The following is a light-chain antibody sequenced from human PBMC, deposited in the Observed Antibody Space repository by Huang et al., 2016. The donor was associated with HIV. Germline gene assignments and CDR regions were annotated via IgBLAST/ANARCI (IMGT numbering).Light chain of an antibody. J-gene: IGKJ1*01. CDR3: LQHNTYPWT. V-gene: IGKV1-17*03. Sequence: DIQMTQSPSVMSASVGDRVTITCRASQGINNYLAWFQQKPGKAPKRLIYAASNLQSGVPSRVSGSGSETEVTLTISSLQPEDFATYYCLQHNTYPWTFGQGTKVEIK. CDR1: QGINNY. CDR2: AAS.